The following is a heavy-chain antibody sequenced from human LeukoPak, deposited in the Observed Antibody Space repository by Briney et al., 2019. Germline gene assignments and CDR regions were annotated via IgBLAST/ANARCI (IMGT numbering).Heavy chain of an antibody. J-gene: IGHJ6*03. Sequence: GGSLRLSCAASGFTFSSYSMNWVRQAPGKGLEWVSSISSCRSYIYYADSVKGRLTISRDNAKNSLYLQMNSLRADDTAVYFCARDLMVRGVIYMDVWGKGTTVAVSS. CDR2: ISSCRSYI. D-gene: IGHD3-10*01. CDR3: ARDLMVRGVIYMDV. V-gene: IGHV3-21*01. CDR1: GFTFSSYS.